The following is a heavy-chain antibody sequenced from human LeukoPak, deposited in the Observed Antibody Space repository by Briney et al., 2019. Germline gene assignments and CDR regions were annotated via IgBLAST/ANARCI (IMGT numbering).Heavy chain of an antibody. Sequence: ASVKVSCKASGYTFSTYYMHWVRQAPGQGLEWMGVIDPNGGSTNYARKFQGRVTMTSDTSTSTVYMELSSLRSEDTAVYYCARGFCSGGSCYSYDYWGQGTLVTVSS. J-gene: IGHJ4*02. CDR3: ARGFCSGGSCYSYDY. CDR1: GYTFSTYY. CDR2: IDPNGGST. V-gene: IGHV1-46*01. D-gene: IGHD2-15*01.